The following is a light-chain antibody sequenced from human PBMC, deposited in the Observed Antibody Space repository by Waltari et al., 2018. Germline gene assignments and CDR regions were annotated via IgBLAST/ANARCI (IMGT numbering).Light chain of an antibody. CDR1: QSVSSH. V-gene: IGKV3-15*01. Sequence: EIVMTQSPGTLSVSPGERLTLSCRASQSVSSHLAWSQQKPGQAPTLLIYGASTRATGMPARFSGSGSGTEFTLTISSLQSEDFADYYCQQYSDWPYTFGQGTKLEIK. CDR3: QQYSDWPYT. J-gene: IGKJ2*01. CDR2: GAS.